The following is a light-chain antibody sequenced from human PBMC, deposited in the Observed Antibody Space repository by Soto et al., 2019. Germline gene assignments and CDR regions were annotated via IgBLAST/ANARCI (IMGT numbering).Light chain of an antibody. V-gene: IGLV2-23*02. Sequence: QSALTQPASVSGSPGQSITISCTGTSSDVGSHNLVSWYQQHPGQDTKLMIYEVSKRPLGVSARFSASKSGNTASLTISGLQAEDEADYYCCSYGGSRAVFGGGTQLTVL. CDR1: SSDVGSHNL. CDR2: EVS. J-gene: IGLJ7*01. CDR3: CSYGGSRAV.